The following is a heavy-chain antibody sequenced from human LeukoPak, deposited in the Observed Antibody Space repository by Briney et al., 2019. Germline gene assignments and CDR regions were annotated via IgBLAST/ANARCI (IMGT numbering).Heavy chain of an antibody. CDR3: ASRQSYGGYDY. Sequence: GGSLRLSCAASGFAFSSYEMNWVRQAPGKGLEWVSYISTSGSIINYADSWKGRLTFSRVNAKNSLYLQMNSLRAEDTAAYYCASRQSYGGYDYWGQGTLVTVSS. CDR2: ISTSGSII. CDR1: GFAFSSYE. V-gene: IGHV3-48*03. D-gene: IGHD5-12*01. J-gene: IGHJ4*02.